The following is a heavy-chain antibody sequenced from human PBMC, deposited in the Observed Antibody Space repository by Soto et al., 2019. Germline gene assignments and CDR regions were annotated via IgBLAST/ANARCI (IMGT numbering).Heavy chain of an antibody. CDR3: ARTRAGTGNYFDY. J-gene: IGHJ4*02. V-gene: IGHV3-66*01. Sequence: PGGSLRLSCAASGFTVSSNYMSWVRQAPGKGLEWVSIIYRDGSIYYADSVKGRFTISRDNSKSTVYLQMNSLRAEDTAVYYCARTRAGTGNYFDYWGQGTLVTVSS. CDR1: GFTVSSNY. D-gene: IGHD6-13*01. CDR2: IYRDGSI.